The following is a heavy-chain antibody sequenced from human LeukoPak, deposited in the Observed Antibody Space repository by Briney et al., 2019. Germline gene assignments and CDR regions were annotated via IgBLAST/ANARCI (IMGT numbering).Heavy chain of an antibody. CDR3: ARSRGGTSLHYQHYNDR. CDR2: IYHSGST. CDR1: GGSFSGYY. Sequence: SETLSLTCAVYGGSFSGYYWSWIRQPPGKGLEWIGEIYHSGSTNYNPSLKSRVTISVDTSKKQFSLKLSSVTAADTAVYYCARSRGGTSLHYQHYNDRLGKGKTVTV. V-gene: IGHV4-34*01. J-gene: IGHJ6*03. D-gene: IGHD1-1*01.